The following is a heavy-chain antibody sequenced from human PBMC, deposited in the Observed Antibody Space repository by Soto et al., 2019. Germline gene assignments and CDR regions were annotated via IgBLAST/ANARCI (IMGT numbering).Heavy chain of an antibody. CDR1: GGSISSYY. CDR2: IYYSGST. J-gene: IGHJ4*02. CDR3: ARTGTAAGTVRPSDY. V-gene: IGHV4-59*01. D-gene: IGHD6-13*01. Sequence: SETLSLTCTVSGGSISSYYWSWIRQPPGKGLEWIGYIYYSGSTNYNPSLKSRVTISVDTSKNQFSLKLSSVTAADTAVYYCARTGTAAGTVRPSDYWGQGTLVTVSS.